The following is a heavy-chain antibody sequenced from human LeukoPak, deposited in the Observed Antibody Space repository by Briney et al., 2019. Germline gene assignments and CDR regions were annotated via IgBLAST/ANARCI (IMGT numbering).Heavy chain of an antibody. CDR1: GGSISSYY. CDR3: ARKPGSGSYYAYFDY. J-gene: IGHJ4*02. D-gene: IGHD3-10*01. Sequence: SETLSLTCTVSGGSISSYYWSWIRQPPGKGLEWIGYICYSGSTNYNPSLKSRVTISVDTSKNQFSLKLSSVTAADTAVYYCARKPGSGSYYAYFDYWGQGTLVTVSS. V-gene: IGHV4-59*01. CDR2: ICYSGST.